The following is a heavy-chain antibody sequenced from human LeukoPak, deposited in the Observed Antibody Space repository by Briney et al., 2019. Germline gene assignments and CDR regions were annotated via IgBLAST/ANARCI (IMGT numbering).Heavy chain of an antibody. V-gene: IGHV4-4*07. CDR1: GGSISGYY. D-gene: IGHD3-16*01. CDR3: ARGGRYSYASFDY. Sequence: SETLSLTCTVSGGSISGYYWSWIRQPAGKGLEWIGRIHTSGSTNYNPSPKSRVTMSVDTSKNQFSLNLSSLTAADTAVYYCARGGRYSYASFDYWGQGTLVTVSS. J-gene: IGHJ4*02. CDR2: IHTSGST.